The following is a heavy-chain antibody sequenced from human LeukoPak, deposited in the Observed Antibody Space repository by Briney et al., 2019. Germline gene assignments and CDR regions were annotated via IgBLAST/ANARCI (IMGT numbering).Heavy chain of an antibody. D-gene: IGHD3-10*01. V-gene: IGHV3-15*01. CDR3: TTEPQWFGELLWDY. CDR2: IKSKTDGGTK. Sequence: GGSLRLSCAASGFTFSNAWMSWVRQAPGKRLEWGGRIKSKTDGGTKDYAAPVKGRFTISRDDSKNTLYLQMNSLKTEDTAVYYCTTEPQWFGELLWDYWGQGTQVTVSS. J-gene: IGHJ4*02. CDR1: GFTFSNAW.